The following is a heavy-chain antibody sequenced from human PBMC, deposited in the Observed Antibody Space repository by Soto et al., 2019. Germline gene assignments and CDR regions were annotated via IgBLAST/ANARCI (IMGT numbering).Heavy chain of an antibody. J-gene: IGHJ4*02. CDR1: DGSFSGYY. CDR3: ARDKITGLFDY. V-gene: IGHV4-34*01. CDR2: INHSGST. Sequence: QVQLQQWGAGLLKPSETLSLTCAVYDGSFSGYYWTWIRQPPGTGLEWIGEINHSGSTNYNPSLKSRVTRSVDTSKNQFSLKLTSVTAADTAVYYCARDKITGLFDYWGRGTLVTVSS. D-gene: IGHD2-8*02.